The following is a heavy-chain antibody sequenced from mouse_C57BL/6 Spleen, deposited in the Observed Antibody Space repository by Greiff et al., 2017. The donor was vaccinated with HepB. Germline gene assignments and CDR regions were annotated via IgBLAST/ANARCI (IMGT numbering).Heavy chain of an antibody. D-gene: IGHD2-1*01. Sequence: QVQLQQSGAELVRPGASVKLSCKASGYTFTDYYINWVKQRPGQGLEWIARIYPGSGNTYYNEKFKGKATLTAEKSSSTAYMQLSSLTSDDSAVYFCARGGFGNYVAYWGQGTLVTVSA. V-gene: IGHV1-76*01. J-gene: IGHJ3*01. CDR3: ARGGFGNYVAY. CDR1: GYTFTDYY. CDR2: IYPGSGNT.